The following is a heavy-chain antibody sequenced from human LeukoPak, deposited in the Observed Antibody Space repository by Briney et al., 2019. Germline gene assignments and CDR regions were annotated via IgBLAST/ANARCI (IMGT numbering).Heavy chain of an antibody. CDR3: ARGVRWFGESDFDY. Sequence: PSETLSLTCTVSGGSISSSSYYWGWIRQPPGKGLEWVGSIYYSGSTYYNPSLKSRVAISVDTSRNQFSLKLSSVTAADTAVYYCARGVRWFGESDFDYWGQGTLVTVSS. CDR1: GGSISSSSYY. V-gene: IGHV4-39*01. J-gene: IGHJ4*02. D-gene: IGHD3-10*01. CDR2: IYYSGST.